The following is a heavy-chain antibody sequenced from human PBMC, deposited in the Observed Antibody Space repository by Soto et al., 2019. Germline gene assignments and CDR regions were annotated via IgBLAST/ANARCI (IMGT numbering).Heavy chain of an antibody. V-gene: IGHV3-9*01. CDR2: ISWNSGSI. D-gene: IGHD3-16*01. CDR3: AKDILSGGGDGAFDY. J-gene: IGHJ4*02. Sequence: PGGSLRLSCAASGFTFDDYAMHWVRQAPGKGLEWVSGISWNSGSIGYADSVKGRFTISRDNAKNSLYLQMNSLRAENTALYYCAKDILSGGGDGAFDYWGQGTLVTVSS. CDR1: GFTFDDYA.